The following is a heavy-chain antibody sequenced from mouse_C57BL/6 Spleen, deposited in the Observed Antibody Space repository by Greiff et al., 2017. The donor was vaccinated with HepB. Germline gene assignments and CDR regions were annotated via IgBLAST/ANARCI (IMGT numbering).Heavy chain of an antibody. D-gene: IGHD2-5*01. CDR2: IYPSDSET. V-gene: IGHV1-61*01. Sequence: QVQLQQPGAELVRPGSSVKLSCKASGYTFTSYWMDWVKQRPGQGLEWIGNIYPSDSETHYNQKFKDKATLTVDKSSSTAYMQLSSLTSEDSAVDYCASAYYSIAWFAYWGQGTLVTVSA. J-gene: IGHJ3*01. CDR3: ASAYYSIAWFAY. CDR1: GYTFTSYW.